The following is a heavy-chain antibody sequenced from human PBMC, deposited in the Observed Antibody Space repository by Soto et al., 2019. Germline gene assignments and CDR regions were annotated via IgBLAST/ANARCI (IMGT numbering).Heavy chain of an antibody. CDR3: ARGRIVGATLFDY. D-gene: IGHD1-26*01. V-gene: IGHV4-34*01. CDR2: SNHSGST. Sequence: QVQLQQWGAGLLKPSETLSLTCAVYGGSFRGYYWSWICQPPGKGLEWIGESNHSGSTNYNPSLKSRVTISVDTSKNQFSLKLSSVTAADTAVYYCARGRIVGATLFDYWGQGTLVTVSS. J-gene: IGHJ4*02. CDR1: GGSFRGYY.